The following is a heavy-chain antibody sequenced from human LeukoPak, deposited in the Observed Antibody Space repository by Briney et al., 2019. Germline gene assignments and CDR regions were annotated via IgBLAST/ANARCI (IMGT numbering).Heavy chain of an antibody. J-gene: IGHJ3*02. V-gene: IGHV3-48*03. CDR2: ISSSGSNI. CDR1: GFTFSSYE. Sequence: PGGSLRLSCAASGFTFSSYEVYWVRQAPGKGLEWVSYISSSGSNIYYADPVKGRFTISRDNAKNSLYLQMNSLRAEDTAVYYCARDGYYYDSSGYYYTAFDIWGQGTMVTVSS. D-gene: IGHD3-22*01. CDR3: ARDGYYYDSSGYYYTAFDI.